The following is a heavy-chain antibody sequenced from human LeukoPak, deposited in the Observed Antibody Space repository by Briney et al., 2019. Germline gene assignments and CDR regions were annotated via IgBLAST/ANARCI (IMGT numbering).Heavy chain of an antibody. D-gene: IGHD6-6*01. CDR3: ARLGYSSSSEFDY. Sequence: XWXRQMPGXXGEWMGIIYPGDSDTRYSPSFQGQVTISADKSISTAYLQWSSLKASDTAMYYCARLGYSSSSEFDYWGQGTLVTVSS. CDR2: IYPGDSDT. J-gene: IGHJ4*02. V-gene: IGHV5-51*01.